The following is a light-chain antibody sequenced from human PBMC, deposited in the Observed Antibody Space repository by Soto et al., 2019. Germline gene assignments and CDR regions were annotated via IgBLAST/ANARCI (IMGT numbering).Light chain of an antibody. CDR3: QQYNNWPPWT. Sequence: EIVMTQSPATLSVSPGERATLSCRASQSVSSNLAWYQQKSGQAPRLLIYGASTRATGIPARFRGSGSGTEFTLTISSLQSEDFAVYYCQQYNNWPPWTFGQGTKVEIK. J-gene: IGKJ1*01. CDR2: GAS. V-gene: IGKV3-15*01. CDR1: QSVSSN.